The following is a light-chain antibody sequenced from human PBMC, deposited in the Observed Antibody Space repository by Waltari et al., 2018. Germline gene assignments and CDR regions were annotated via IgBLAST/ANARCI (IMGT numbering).Light chain of an antibody. CDR2: DIS. Sequence: DIQMTQSPSTLSASVGDRVTITCRASQRFGRWLAWYQQKPGQAPKLLIYDISTLEGGVPSRVSGSGSGTEFTLTISNLQPDDFAAYFCQQYASYSGSFGQGTRLEIK. CDR3: QQYASYSGS. J-gene: IGKJ2*03. CDR1: QRFGRW. V-gene: IGKV1-5*01.